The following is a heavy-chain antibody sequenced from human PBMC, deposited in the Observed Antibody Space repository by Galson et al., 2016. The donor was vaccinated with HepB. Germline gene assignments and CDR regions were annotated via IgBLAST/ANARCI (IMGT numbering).Heavy chain of an antibody. CDR3: ARGPTLRSLEWVFDS. Sequence: SLRLSCATSGFTFSSYSMNWVRQAPGKGLEWVSSISSSSSYIYSADSVKGRFTISRDKAKNSLYLRMNSLRAEDTAVYYCARGPTLRSLEWVFDSWGQGIVVSVSS. CDR2: ISSSSSYI. J-gene: IGHJ5*01. D-gene: IGHD3-3*01. CDR1: GFTFSSYS. V-gene: IGHV3-21*06.